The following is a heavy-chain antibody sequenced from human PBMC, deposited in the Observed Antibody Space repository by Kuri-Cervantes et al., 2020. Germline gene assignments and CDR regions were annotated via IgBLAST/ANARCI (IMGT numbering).Heavy chain of an antibody. Sequence: GGSLRLSCAASGFTFSSYWMSRVRQAPGKGLEWVANIKQDGSDKYYVDSVKGRFTISRDNSKNTLFLQMNSLRAEDTAVYYCASSSYDVAAAGLGAFDIWGQGTMVTVSS. V-gene: IGHV3-7*03. J-gene: IGHJ3*02. D-gene: IGHD6-25*01. CDR1: GFTFSSYW. CDR3: ASSSYDVAAAGLGAFDI. CDR2: IKQDGSDK.